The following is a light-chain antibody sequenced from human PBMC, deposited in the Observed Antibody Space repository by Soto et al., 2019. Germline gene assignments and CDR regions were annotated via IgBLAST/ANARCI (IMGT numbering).Light chain of an antibody. CDR1: PSVSNS. Sequence: ESVLTQSPAPLSLSPGELATLSCRASPSVSNSLAWYQHKPGQAPKLLIYDASNRATGVPTRFSGGGSGTDFSLTISSLEPEDFAVYYCQQRNKWPPVTFGGGTRVEIK. CDR2: DAS. V-gene: IGKV3-11*01. J-gene: IGKJ4*01. CDR3: QQRNKWPPVT.